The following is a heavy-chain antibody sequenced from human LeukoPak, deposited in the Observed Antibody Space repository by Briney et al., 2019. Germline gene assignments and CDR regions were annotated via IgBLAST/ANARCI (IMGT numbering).Heavy chain of an antibody. Sequence: SETLSLTCTVSGGSISSSSYYWGWIRQPPGKGLEWIGSIYYSGRTYYNPSLKSRVSISVDTSKNQFSLKLSSVTAADTAVYHCARGYSSGYGWFDPWGQGTLVTVSS. CDR2: IYYSGRT. CDR3: ARGYSSGYGWFDP. CDR1: GGSISSSSYY. D-gene: IGHD5-18*01. V-gene: IGHV4-39*01. J-gene: IGHJ5*02.